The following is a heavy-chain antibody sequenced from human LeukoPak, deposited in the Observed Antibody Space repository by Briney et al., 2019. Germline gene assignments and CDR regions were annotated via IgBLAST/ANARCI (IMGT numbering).Heavy chain of an antibody. CDR1: GGSISNYY. J-gene: IGHJ4*02. CDR3: ARHTSGYVSYFDF. D-gene: IGHD3-22*01. V-gene: IGHV4-59*08. Sequence: SETLSLTCTVSGGSISNYYWSCIRQPPGKGLEWIGYISYSGSTIYSPSLKSRVTISVDTSKNQFSLRLTSVTAADTAVYFCARHTSGYVSYFDFWGQGTLVTVSS. CDR2: ISYSGST.